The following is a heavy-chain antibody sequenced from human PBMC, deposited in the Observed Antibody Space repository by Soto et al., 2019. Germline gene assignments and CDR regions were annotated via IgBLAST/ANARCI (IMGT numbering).Heavy chain of an antibody. Sequence: SVKVSCKASGGTFSSYAISWVRQAPGQGLEWMGGIIPIFGTANYSQKFQGRVTITVDGSTSPAYMELSSLKSEDTAVYYCARANLSDGTVPLYYYSVMDVWGQGTTVTVSS. V-gene: IGHV1-69*13. CDR2: IIPIFGTA. CDR1: GGTFSSYA. D-gene: IGHD2-2*01. CDR3: ARANLSDGTVPLYYYSVMDV. J-gene: IGHJ6*02.